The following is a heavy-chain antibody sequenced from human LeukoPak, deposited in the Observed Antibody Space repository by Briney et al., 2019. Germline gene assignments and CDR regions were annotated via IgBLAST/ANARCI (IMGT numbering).Heavy chain of an antibody. CDR3: ARDRPHPWVEWLSYYYYGMDV. J-gene: IGHJ6*02. D-gene: IGHD3-3*01. CDR1: GYTFTSYA. V-gene: IGHV7-4-1*02. CDR2: INTNTGNP. Sequence: ASVKVSCKASGYTFTSYAMNWVRQAPGQGLEWMGWINTNTGNPTYAQGFTGRFVFSLDTSVSTAYLQISSLKAEDTAVYYCARDRPHPWVEWLSYYYYGMDVWGQGTTVTVSS.